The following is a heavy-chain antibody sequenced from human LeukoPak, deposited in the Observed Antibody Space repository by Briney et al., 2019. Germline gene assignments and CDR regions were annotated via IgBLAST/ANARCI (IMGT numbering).Heavy chain of an antibody. J-gene: IGHJ6*04. D-gene: IGHD3-10*02. V-gene: IGHV3-9*01. Sequence: GGSLRLSCATSGFTFDDYAMHWVRQVPGKGLEWVSSISWNSDSIGYVDSVKGRFTISRDNAKNSLYLQMNSLRAEDTAVYYCAELGITMIGGVWGKGTTVTISS. CDR3: AELGITMIGGV. CDR1: GFTFDDYA. CDR2: ISWNSDSI.